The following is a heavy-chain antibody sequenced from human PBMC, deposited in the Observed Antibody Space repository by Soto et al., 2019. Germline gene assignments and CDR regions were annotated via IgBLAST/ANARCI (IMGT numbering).Heavy chain of an antibody. J-gene: IGHJ4*02. Sequence: TLSLTCTVSGGSISSSSYYWGWIRQPPGKGLEWIGSIYYSGSTYYNPSLKSRVTISVDTSKNQFSLKLSSVTAADTAVYYCARFHSSSWYYFDYWGQGTLVTVSS. V-gene: IGHV4-39*01. CDR2: IYYSGST. D-gene: IGHD6-13*01. CDR1: GGSISSSSYY. CDR3: ARFHSSSWYYFDY.